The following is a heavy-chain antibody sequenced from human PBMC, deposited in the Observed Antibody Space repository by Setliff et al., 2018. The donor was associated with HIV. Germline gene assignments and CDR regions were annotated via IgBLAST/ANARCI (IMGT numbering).Heavy chain of an antibody. V-gene: IGHV3-11*03. CDR1: GFTFSDYN. Sequence: GGSLRLSCAASGFTFSDYNMHWVRQAPGTGLEWVAVIWFDGSSYTNYADSVKGRFTISRDNAKNSLYLQMNSLRAEDTAVYYCARYSGSYFDYWGQGSLVTVSS. J-gene: IGHJ4*02. D-gene: IGHD1-26*01. CDR2: IWFDGSSYT. CDR3: ARYSGSYFDY.